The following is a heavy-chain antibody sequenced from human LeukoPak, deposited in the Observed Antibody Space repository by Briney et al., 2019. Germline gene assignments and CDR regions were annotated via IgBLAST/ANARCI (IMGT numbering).Heavy chain of an antibody. D-gene: IGHD4-17*01. CDR1: GFTFSSYA. CDR2: ISGSGGRT. V-gene: IGHV3-23*01. CDR3: AKTLELHGDSSTDH. J-gene: IGHJ4*02. Sequence: GGSLRLSCAASGFTFSSYAMSWVRQAPGKGLEWVSAISGSGGRTNYADSVKGRFTSSRDNSKNTLYLQMNSLRAEDTAVYYCAKTLELHGDSSTDHWGQGTLVTVSS.